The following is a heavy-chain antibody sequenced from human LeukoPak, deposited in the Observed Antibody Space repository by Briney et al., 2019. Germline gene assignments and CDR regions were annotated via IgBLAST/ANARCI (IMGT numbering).Heavy chain of an antibody. CDR2: ISATGSTT. J-gene: IGHJ3*01. D-gene: IGHD2/OR15-2a*01. V-gene: IGHV3-23*01. CDR3: AKDSQSVAFFLDDAFDL. Sequence: PGGSLRLSCTASGLTFSTYALSWVRQTPGKGVEWLSVISATGSTTYYADSVRGRFTISRDNSKKTLYLQMNSLRAEDTAVYYCAKDSQSVAFFLDDAFDLWGQGTIVTVSA. CDR1: GLTFSTYA.